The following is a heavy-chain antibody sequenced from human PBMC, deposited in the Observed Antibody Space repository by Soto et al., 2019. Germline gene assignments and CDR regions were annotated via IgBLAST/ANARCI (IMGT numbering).Heavy chain of an antibody. CDR3: ARGPYYDFWSGYLTNYYYYGMDV. CDR2: IIHSGST. D-gene: IGHD3-3*01. CDR1: GGSFSGYY. J-gene: IGHJ6*02. Sequence: SETLSLTCAVYGGSFSGYYWSWIRQPPGKGLEWIGEIIHSGSTNYNPSLKIRVTISVDTSKNHFSLKLSSVTAADTAVYYCARGPYYDFWSGYLTNYYYYGMDVWGQGTTVTVSS. V-gene: IGHV4-34*01.